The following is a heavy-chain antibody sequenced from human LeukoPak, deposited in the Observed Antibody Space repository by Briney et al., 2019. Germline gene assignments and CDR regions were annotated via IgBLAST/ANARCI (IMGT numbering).Heavy chain of an antibody. V-gene: IGHV1-2*02. CDR1: GYTFTGYY. Sequence: ASVKVSCKASGYTFTGYYMHWVRQAPGQGLEWMGWINPNSGGTNYAQKFQGRVTMTRDTSISTAYMELSRLRAEDTALYYCAKENSGYDPPGGNWFDPWGQGTLVTVSS. CDR2: INPNSGGT. D-gene: IGHD5-12*01. J-gene: IGHJ5*02. CDR3: AKENSGYDPPGGNWFDP.